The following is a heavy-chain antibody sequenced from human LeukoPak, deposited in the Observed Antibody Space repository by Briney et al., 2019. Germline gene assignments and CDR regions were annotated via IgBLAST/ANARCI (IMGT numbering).Heavy chain of an antibody. CDR2: IYHSGST. Sequence: PSGTLSLTCAVSGGSISSSNWWSWVRQPPGKGLEWIGEIYHSGSTNYNPSLKSRVTISVDKSKNQFSLKLSSVTAADTAVYYCARSDGFRFYYFDYWGQGTLVTVSS. CDR3: ARSDGFRFYYFDY. J-gene: IGHJ4*02. D-gene: IGHD3-10*01. CDR1: GGSISSSNW. V-gene: IGHV4-4*02.